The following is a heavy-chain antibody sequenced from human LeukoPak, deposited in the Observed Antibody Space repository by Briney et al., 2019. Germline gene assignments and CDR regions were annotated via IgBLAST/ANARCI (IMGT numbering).Heavy chain of an antibody. CDR2: IYPGDSDT. CDR1: GYSFTSYW. D-gene: IGHD2-21*02. J-gene: IGHJ4*02. Sequence: GESLKISCKGSGYSFTSYWIGWVRQMPGKCLEWMGIIYPGDSDTRYSPSFQGQVTISADKSISTAYLQWSSLKASDTAMYYCARQYTYCGGDCYPYYFDYWGQGTLVTVSS. CDR3: ARQYTYCGGDCYPYYFDY. V-gene: IGHV5-51*01.